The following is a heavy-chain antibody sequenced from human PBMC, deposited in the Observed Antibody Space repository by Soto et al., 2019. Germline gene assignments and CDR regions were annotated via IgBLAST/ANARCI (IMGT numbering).Heavy chain of an antibody. D-gene: IGHD6-13*01. V-gene: IGHV3-66*01. CDR2: IYSGGST. J-gene: IGHJ1*01. CDR3: ASEYLPGIAAAGPEYFQH. CDR1: GFTVSSNY. Sequence: GGSLRLSCAASGFTVSSNYMSWVRQAPGKGLEWVSVIYSGGSTYYADSVKGRFTISRDNSKNTLYLQMNSLRAEDTAVYYGASEYLPGIAAAGPEYFQHWGQGTLVTVSS.